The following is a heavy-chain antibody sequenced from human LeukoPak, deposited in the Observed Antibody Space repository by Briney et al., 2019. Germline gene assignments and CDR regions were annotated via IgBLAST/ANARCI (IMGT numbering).Heavy chain of an antibody. CDR3: ARDRRLLYFGELFHDAFDI. D-gene: IGHD3-10*01. CDR2: IYSDGNT. Sequence: GSLRLSCAASGFTVSSNYMNWVRQAPGKGLEWVSVIYSDGNTYYADSVKGRFTISRDNSKNTLYLQMNSLRAEDTAVYYCARDRRLLYFGELFHDAFDIRGQGTMVTVSS. V-gene: IGHV3-53*01. J-gene: IGHJ3*02. CDR1: GFTVSSNY.